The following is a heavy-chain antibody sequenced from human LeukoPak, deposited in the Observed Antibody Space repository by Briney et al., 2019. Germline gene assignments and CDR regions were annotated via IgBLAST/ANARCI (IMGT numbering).Heavy chain of an antibody. J-gene: IGHJ5*02. CDR1: GGSISSYY. CDR2: IYYSGST. V-gene: IGHV4-59*01. CDR3: ARVAAAGGYNWFDP. D-gene: IGHD6-13*01. Sequence: SETLSLTCTVSGGSISSYYWGWIRQPPGKGLEWIGYIYYSGSTNYNPSLKSRVTISVDTSKNQFSLKLSSATAADTAVYYCARVAAAGGYNWFDPWGQGTLVTVSS.